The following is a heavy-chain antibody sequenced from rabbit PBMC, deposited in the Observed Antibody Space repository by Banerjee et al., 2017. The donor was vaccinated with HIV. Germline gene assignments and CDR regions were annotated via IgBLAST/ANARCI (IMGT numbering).Heavy chain of an antibody. V-gene: IGHV1S47*01. CDR2: IYNGDGST. CDR1: GFDFSSNA. CDR3: ARAGFDDYGLDL. Sequence: QEQLVESGGGLVQPEGSLTLTCKASGFDFSSNAMCWVRQAPGKGPEWIASIYNGDGSTYSANWVNGRITISRSTSLHTVTLQMTSLTAADPATYFCARAGFDDYGLDLWGPVPLVTV. D-gene: IGHD2-1*01. J-gene: IGHJ4*01.